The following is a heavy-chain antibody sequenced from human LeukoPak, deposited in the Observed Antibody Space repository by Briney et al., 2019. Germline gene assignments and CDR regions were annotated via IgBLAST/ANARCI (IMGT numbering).Heavy chain of an antibody. Sequence: ASVKVSCKASGYTFTSYYMHWVRQAPGQGLEWMGIINPSGGSTSYAQKFQGRVTMTRDMSTSTVYMELSSLRSDDTAVYYCARDSADYGDYKGTDYWGQGTLVTVSS. CDR2: INPSGGST. V-gene: IGHV1-46*01. CDR1: GYTFTSYY. CDR3: ARDSADYGDYKGTDY. D-gene: IGHD4-17*01. J-gene: IGHJ4*02.